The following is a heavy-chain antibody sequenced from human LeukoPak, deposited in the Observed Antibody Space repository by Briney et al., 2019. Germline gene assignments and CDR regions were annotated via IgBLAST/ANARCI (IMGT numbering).Heavy chain of an antibody. CDR2: TRNKGNSYTT. D-gene: IGHD3-22*01. CDR3: ARGPPPDYYDSSGYFDS. V-gene: IGHV3-72*01. CDR1: GFTFSDHC. J-gene: IGHJ4*02. Sequence: GGSLRLSCAASGFTFSDHCMDWVRQAPGKGLEWVGRTRNKGNSYTTEYAASVKGRFTISRDDSQNSLYLQMNSLKIEDSAVYYCARGPPPDYYDSSGYFDSWGQGTLVTVSS.